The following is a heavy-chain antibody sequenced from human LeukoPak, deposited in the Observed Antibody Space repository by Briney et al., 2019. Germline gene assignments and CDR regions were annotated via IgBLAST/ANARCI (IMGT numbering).Heavy chain of an antibody. CDR2: IYSGGST. Sequence: PGGSLRLSCAASGFTVSSNYMSWVRQAPGKGLEWVSVIYSGGSTYYADSVKGRFAISRDNSKNTLYLQMNSLRAEDTAVYYCARARPTLRYLDWLSFDYWGQGTLVTVSS. D-gene: IGHD3-9*01. V-gene: IGHV3-53*01. CDR1: GFTVSSNY. J-gene: IGHJ4*02. CDR3: ARARPTLRYLDWLSFDY.